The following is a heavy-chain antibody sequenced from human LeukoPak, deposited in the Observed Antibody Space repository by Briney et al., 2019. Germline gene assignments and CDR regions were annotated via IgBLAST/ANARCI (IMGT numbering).Heavy chain of an antibody. V-gene: IGHV1-2*02. J-gene: IGHJ6*03. CDR2: INPNSGGT. D-gene: IGHD3-10*01. CDR1: GYTFTGYY. CDR3: ARGHMVRGVMGYYYYYMDV. Sequence: ASVKVSCKASGYTFTGYYMHWVRQAPGQGLEWMGWINPNSGGTNYAQKFQGRVTMTRATSISTAYMKLSRLRSDDTAVYYCARGHMVRGVMGYYYYYMDVRGKGTTVTVSS.